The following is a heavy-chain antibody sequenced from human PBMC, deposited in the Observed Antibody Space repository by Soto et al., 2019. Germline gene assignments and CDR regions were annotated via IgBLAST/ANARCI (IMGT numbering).Heavy chain of an antibody. V-gene: IGHV4-31*11. CDR3: ATRTTVTTFDY. J-gene: IGHJ4*02. CDR1: GASVTRAGSY. Sequence: QVQLQESGPGLVKPSQTLSLTCDVSGASVTRAGSYWGWIRQRPGQGLEWIGYIYFDGTTYYNPSLNSRVIISADTSRNQFSLSLRFLTAADTAVYYCATRTTVTTFDYWGQGTLVTVSS. D-gene: IGHD4-17*01. CDR2: IYFDGTT.